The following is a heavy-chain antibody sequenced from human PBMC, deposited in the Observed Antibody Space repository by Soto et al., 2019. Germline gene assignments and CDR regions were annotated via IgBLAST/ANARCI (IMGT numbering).Heavy chain of an antibody. CDR2: ISPDGSQK. CDR1: GFSFSSHW. V-gene: IGHV3-7*01. Sequence: EVQLVESGGGLVQPGEPLRLSCAASGFSFSSHWMSWVRQVPGKGLEWLANISPDGSQKFYVDSVKGRFTISRDNTKNSLYLQIDSLRAEDTAVYYCAIQPAPWGQGTLVIVSS. J-gene: IGHJ5*02. CDR3: AIQPAP.